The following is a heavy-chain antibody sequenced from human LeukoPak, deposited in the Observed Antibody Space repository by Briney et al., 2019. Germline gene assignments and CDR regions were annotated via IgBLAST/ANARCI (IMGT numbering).Heavy chain of an antibody. CDR3: ARGGPITMVREPVDY. J-gene: IGHJ4*02. V-gene: IGHV3-30-3*01. Sequence: GGSLRLSCAASGFTFDDYAMHWVRQAPGKGLEWVAVISYDGSNKYYADSVKGRFTISRDNSKNTLYLQMNSLRAEDTAVYYCARGGPITMVREPVDYWGQGTLVTVSS. CDR2: ISYDGSNK. CDR1: GFTFDDYA. D-gene: IGHD3-10*01.